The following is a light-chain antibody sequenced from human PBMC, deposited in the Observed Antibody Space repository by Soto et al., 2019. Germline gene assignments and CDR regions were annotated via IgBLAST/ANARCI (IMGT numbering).Light chain of an antibody. CDR2: GAS. Sequence: EIVLTQSPGTLSLSPGERGTLSCRASQSVDSRYLAWYQQKPGQAPRLLIYGASSRATGIPDRFSGSGSGTDFTVTISRLEPEDFAVYYCQQHGSSSWTFGQGTKVEIK. CDR1: QSVDSRY. V-gene: IGKV3-20*01. CDR3: QQHGSSSWT. J-gene: IGKJ1*01.